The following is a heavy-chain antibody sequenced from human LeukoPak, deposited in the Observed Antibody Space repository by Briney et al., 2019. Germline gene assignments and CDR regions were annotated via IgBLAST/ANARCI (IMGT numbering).Heavy chain of an antibody. D-gene: IGHD4-23*01. J-gene: IGHJ4*02. CDR2: IYTSGST. V-gene: IGHV4-61*02. CDR1: GGSISSGSYY. Sequence: SQTLSLTCTVSGGSISSGSYYWSWIRQPAGKGLEWIGRIYTSGSTNYNPSLKSRVTISVDTSKNQFSLKLSSVTAADTAVYYCASDLRGGGFDYWGQGTLVTVSS. CDR3: ASDLRGGGFDY.